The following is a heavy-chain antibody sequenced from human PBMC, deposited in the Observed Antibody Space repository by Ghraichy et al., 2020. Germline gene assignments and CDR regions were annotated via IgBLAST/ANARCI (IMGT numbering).Heavy chain of an antibody. J-gene: IGHJ4*02. CDR3: ARLCPHRRSTSCYFSGSDY. CDR2: IYYSGST. D-gene: IGHD2-2*01. CDR1: GGSISSSSYY. V-gene: IGHV4-39*01. Sequence: SETLSLTCTVSGGSISSSSYYWGWIRQPPGKGLDWIVSIYYSGSTYYNPSLKSRVTISVDTSKNQFSLKLSSVTAADTAVYCWARLCPHRRSTSCYFSGSDYWGQGTLVTVSS.